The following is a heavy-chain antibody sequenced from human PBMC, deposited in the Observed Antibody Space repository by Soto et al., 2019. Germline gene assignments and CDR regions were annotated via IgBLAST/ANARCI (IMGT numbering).Heavy chain of an antibody. J-gene: IGHJ4*02. D-gene: IGHD4-17*01. CDR3: AIFRTVTTPFDY. V-gene: IGHV3-9*01. CDR2: ISWNSGNI. Sequence: GGSLRLSCAASGFTFNDYAMHWVRQAPGKGLEWVSGISWNSGNIGYADSVKGRFTISRDNAKNSLYLQMNSLRAEDTALYYCAIFRTVTTPFDYWGQGTLVTVS. CDR1: GFTFNDYA.